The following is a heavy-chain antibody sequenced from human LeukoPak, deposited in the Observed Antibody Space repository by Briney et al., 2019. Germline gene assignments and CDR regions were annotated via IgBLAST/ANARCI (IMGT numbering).Heavy chain of an antibody. V-gene: IGHV1-46*01. CDR3: ARDQDWNYAFDI. Sequence: ASVNVSCKASGYTLPSYFLHWVRHAPVPGPEWMGIMNPSGGSTSYAQKFQGRVTMTRDTSTSTVYMELSSLRSEDTAVYYCARDQDWNYAFDIWGQGTMVTVSS. CDR2: MNPSGGST. J-gene: IGHJ3*02. CDR1: GYTLPSYF. D-gene: IGHD1-7*01.